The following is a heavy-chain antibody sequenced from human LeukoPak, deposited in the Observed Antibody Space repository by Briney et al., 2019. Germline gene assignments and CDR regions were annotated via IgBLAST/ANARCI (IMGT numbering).Heavy chain of an antibody. Sequence: GGSLRLSCAASGFTFSSYAMSWVRQAPGKGLEWVANINQDESSQYYVDAVRGRFTISRDNAKNSLYLQMNSLRAEDTAVYYCAELGITMIGGVWGKGTTVTISS. J-gene: IGHJ6*04. CDR2: INQDESSQ. V-gene: IGHV3-7*01. CDR1: GFTFSSYA. D-gene: IGHD3-10*02. CDR3: AELGITMIGGV.